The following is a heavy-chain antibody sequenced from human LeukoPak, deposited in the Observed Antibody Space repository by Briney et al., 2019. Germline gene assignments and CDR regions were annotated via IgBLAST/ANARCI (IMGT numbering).Heavy chain of an antibody. CDR3: AREQTSYTSGTYYNALDY. J-gene: IGHJ4*02. Sequence: GGSLTRSCAASRLIFSTYSMTWVGPARGQGLDWISSISTTSSYIYYADSMNGRFTISRDNAKNSLYLKMDSLRAEDTAVYYCAREQTSYTSGTYYNALDYWGQGTLVTVSS. V-gene: IGHV3-21*01. D-gene: IGHD3-10*01. CDR2: ISTTSSYI. CDR1: RLIFSTYS.